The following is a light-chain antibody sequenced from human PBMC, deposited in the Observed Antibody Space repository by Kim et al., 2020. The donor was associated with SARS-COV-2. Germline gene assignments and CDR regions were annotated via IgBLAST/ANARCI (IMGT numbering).Light chain of an antibody. V-gene: IGKV3-20*01. CDR3: QQYGRSPPWT. CDR2: GSS. CDR1: QSVGSNY. J-gene: IGKJ1*01. Sequence: EIVLTQSPGTLSLSPWERATVSCRASQSVGSNYLAWYQQKPGQAPRLLIYGSSSRATGIPDRFSGSGSGTDFTLTITRLEPEDFAVYYCQQYGRSPPWTCGQGTKVDIK.